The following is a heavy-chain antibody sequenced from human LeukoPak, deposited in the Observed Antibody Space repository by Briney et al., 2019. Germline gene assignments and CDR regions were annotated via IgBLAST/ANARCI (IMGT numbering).Heavy chain of an antibody. V-gene: IGHV4-4*07. Sequence: SETLSLTCTVSGGSISSYYWSWIRQPAGKGLEWIGRIYTSGSTNYNPSLKSRVTMSVDTSKNQFSLKLSSVTAADTAVYYCARDYLGGLRLGELSLAHAFDIWGQGTMITVSS. CDR2: IYTSGST. J-gene: IGHJ3*02. D-gene: IGHD3-16*02. CDR1: GGSISSYY. CDR3: ARDYLGGLRLGELSLAHAFDI.